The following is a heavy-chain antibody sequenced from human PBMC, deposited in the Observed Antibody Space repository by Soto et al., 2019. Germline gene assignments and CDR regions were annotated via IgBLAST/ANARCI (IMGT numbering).Heavy chain of an antibody. D-gene: IGHD2-2*02. CDR3: ARGYQLLYDYYYYYYMDV. CDR2: ISSSSSNK. V-gene: IGHV3-21*01. CDR1: GFTFSSNS. J-gene: IGHJ6*03. Sequence: PGGSLRLSCAASGFTFSSNSMNWVRQAPGKGLEWVSSISSSSSNKYHADSVKGRFTISRDNAKNSLYLQMNSLRAEDTAVYYCARGYQLLYDYYYYYYMDVWGKGTTVTVSS.